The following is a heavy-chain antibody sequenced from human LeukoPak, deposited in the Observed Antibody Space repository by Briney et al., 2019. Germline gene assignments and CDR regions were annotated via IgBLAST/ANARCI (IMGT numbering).Heavy chain of an antibody. CDR3: VRYYGSGWIQFDN. D-gene: IGHD6-25*01. Sequence: QPGGSLRLSCAASGFIFNNYWMHWVRQAPGKGLVWVSGIYNDESIGTYADSVRGRFTISRDNAKNTLYLQMNSLRAEDTAVYYCVRYYGSGWIQFDNWGQGTLVTVSS. J-gene: IGHJ4*02. CDR2: IYNDESIG. V-gene: IGHV3-74*03. CDR1: GFIFNNYW.